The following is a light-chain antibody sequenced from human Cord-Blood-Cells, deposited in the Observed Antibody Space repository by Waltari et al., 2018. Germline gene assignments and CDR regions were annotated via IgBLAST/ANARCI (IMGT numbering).Light chain of an antibody. CDR2: DAS. CDR1: QSVSSY. CDR3: QQSSNWPLT. J-gene: IGKJ4*01. Sequence: EIMLTQSPATLSLSPGERATLSCRASQSVSSYLAWYQQKPGQAPRLLIYDASNRATGIPARFSGSGSGTDFTLTISSLEPEDCAVYYCQQSSNWPLTFGGGTKVEIK. V-gene: IGKV3-11*01.